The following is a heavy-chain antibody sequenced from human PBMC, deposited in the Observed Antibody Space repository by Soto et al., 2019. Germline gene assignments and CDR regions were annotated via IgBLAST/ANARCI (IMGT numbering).Heavy chain of an antibody. CDR3: AGALVGYCSGGSCYLIAFDI. J-gene: IGHJ3*02. CDR1: GGSISTSRSY. D-gene: IGHD2-15*01. Sequence: SETLSLTCSVSGGSISTSRSYWAWIRQPPGKGLEWLANIFYSGSTFYNPSLASRVTISVDTSKNQFSLKLSSVTAADTAVYYCAGALVGYCSGGSCYLIAFDIWGQGTMVTVSS. V-gene: IGHV4-39*07. CDR2: IFYSGST.